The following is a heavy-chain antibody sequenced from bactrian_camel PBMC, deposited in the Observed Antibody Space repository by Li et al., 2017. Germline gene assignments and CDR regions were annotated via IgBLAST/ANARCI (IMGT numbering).Heavy chain of an antibody. D-gene: IGHD1*01. J-gene: IGHJ4*01. CDR3: AASSAYCPLVGREYDY. Sequence: VQLVESGGGSVQAGENLRLSCAASGITFDDSDMGWYRQAPGIDCELVSGIRSDGSAYYGDSMRGRFAISRDNAKDTLYLQMNNLQPEDTAMYYCAASSAYCPLVGREYDYWGQGTQVTVS. V-gene: IGHV3S55*01. CDR1: GITFDDSD. CDR2: IRSDGSA.